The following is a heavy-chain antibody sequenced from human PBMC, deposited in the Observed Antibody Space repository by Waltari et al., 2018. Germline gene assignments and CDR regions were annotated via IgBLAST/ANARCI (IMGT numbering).Heavy chain of an antibody. CDR1: GGSISSGDYY. D-gene: IGHD6-13*01. CDR3: ARAPGLAAADDAFDI. V-gene: IGHV4-30-4*08. J-gene: IGHJ3*02. CDR2: IYYSGST. Sequence: QVQLQESGPGLVKPSQTLSLTCTVSGGSISSGDYYWSWIRQPPGKGLEWIGYIYYSGSTYYNPSRKSRVTISVDTSKNQFSLKLSSVTAADTAVYYCARAPGLAAADDAFDIWGQGTMVTVSS.